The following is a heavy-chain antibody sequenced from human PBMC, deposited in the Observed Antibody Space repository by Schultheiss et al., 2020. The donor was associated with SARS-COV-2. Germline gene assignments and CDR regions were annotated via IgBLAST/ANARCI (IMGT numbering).Heavy chain of an antibody. V-gene: IGHV4-61*02. Sequence: SETLSLTCTVSGGSVSSGSYYWSWIRQPAGKGLEWIGRISADEIINYNPSLESRATLSVDTSKDQFSLKLTSVTAADTAVYYCARCARYCTSNNCYYYFDYWGRGTLVTVSS. D-gene: IGHD2-21*02. CDR1: GGSVSSGSYY. CDR2: ISADEII. J-gene: IGHJ4*02. CDR3: ARCARYCTSNNCYYYFDY.